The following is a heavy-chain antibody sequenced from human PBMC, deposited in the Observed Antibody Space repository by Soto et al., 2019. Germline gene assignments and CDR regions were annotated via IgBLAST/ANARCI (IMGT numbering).Heavy chain of an antibody. D-gene: IGHD5-12*01. CDR3: ARHHGPTTSENWFDP. CDR2: MNPHSGDT. V-gene: IGHV1-8*01. Sequence: ASVKVSCKASGYSFTSLHFNWVRQATGQGLEWIGWMNPHSGDTGFAQRFQGRVTMTTDTSTTTAYLELRSLRSDDTAVYYCARHHGPTTSENWFDPWGQGTLVTVSS. CDR1: GYSFTSLH. J-gene: IGHJ5*02.